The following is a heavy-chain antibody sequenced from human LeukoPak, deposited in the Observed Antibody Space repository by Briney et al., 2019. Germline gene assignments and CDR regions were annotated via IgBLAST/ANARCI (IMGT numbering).Heavy chain of an antibody. V-gene: IGHV4-4*07. D-gene: IGHD3-3*01. CDR1: GGSISSYY. CDR3: ARGPPYYDCWSGNNWFDP. Sequence: PSETLSLTCTVSGGSISSYYWSWIRQPAGKGLEWMGRIYTSGSTNYNPSLNSRVLMSVDTSKNQFSLKLSSVTATDTAVYYCARGPPYYDCWSGNNWFDPWGQGTLVTVSS. J-gene: IGHJ5*02. CDR2: IYTSGST.